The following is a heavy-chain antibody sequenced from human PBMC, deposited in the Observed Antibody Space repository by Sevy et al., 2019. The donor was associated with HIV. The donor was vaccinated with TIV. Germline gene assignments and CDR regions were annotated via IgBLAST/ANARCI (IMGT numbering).Heavy chain of an antibody. CDR1: GFAFYDYS. Sequence: SGFLRLSCAASGFAFYDYSMSWIRQAPGKGLEWVATLSFGCGKINYADSVKGRFTISRVNSKNSFYLQIDNLRVEDTALYYCAREGCTRPHDYWGQGTRVLVSS. V-gene: IGHV3-23*01. CDR2: LSFGCGKI. J-gene: IGHJ4*02. D-gene: IGHD2-8*01. CDR3: AREGCTRPHDY.